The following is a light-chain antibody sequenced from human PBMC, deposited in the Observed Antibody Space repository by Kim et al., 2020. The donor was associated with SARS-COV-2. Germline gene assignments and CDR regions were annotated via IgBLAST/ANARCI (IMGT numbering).Light chain of an antibody. J-gene: IGLJ2*01. CDR3: QSSDSSNHVV. V-gene: IGLV6-57*03. CDR2: EDN. CDR1: RGSIGSKY. Sequence: KTLTISCTRRRGSIGSKYVNWDQQRPGSAPTTVIYEDNQRPSGVPDRFSGSIDTSSNSASLTISGLKTEDEADYFCQSSDSSNHVVFGGGTQLTVL.